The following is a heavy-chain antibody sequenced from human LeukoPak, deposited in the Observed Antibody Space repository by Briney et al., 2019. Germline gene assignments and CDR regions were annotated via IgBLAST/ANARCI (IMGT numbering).Heavy chain of an antibody. D-gene: IGHD3-10*01. J-gene: IGHJ3*02. Sequence: GGSLRLSCAASGFTFSGSALHWVRQASGKGLEWLGRIRSSANNYATTYAASVKGRFTISRDDSEHTAYLQMNSLKTEDTAVYYCTRPPLWFRESDAFDIWGQGTLVTVSS. CDR3: TRPPLWFRESDAFDI. CDR2: IRSSANNYAT. CDR1: GFTFSGSA. V-gene: IGHV3-73*01.